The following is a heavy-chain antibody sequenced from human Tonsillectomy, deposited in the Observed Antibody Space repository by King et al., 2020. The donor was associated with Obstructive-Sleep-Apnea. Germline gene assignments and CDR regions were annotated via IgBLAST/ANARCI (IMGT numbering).Heavy chain of an antibody. Sequence: QLVQSGGGVVQPGRSLRLSCAASGFTFSNYVIHWVRQAPGKGLEWVAVISYDGNNNYYADSVRGRFTISRDNSKNTLYLQMNSLRAEDTAVYYCARGKSIPVAGLLDYWGQGTLVTVSS. D-gene: IGHD6-13*01. CDR1: GFTFSNYV. CDR3: ARGKSIPVAGLLDY. CDR2: ISYDGNNN. V-gene: IGHV3-30-3*01. J-gene: IGHJ4*02.